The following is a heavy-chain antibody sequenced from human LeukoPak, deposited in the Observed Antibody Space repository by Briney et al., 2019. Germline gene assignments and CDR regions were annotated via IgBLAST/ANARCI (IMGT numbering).Heavy chain of an antibody. D-gene: IGHD2/OR15-2a*01. CDR2: INPNSGGT. Sequence: ASVKVSCKASGYTFTGYYMHWVRQAPGQGLEWMGWINPNSGGTNYAQKFQGRVTMARDTSISTAYMELSRLRSDDTAVYYCARVGPHSIVQLLTKTPFDYWGQGTLVTVSS. V-gene: IGHV1-2*02. CDR1: GYTFTGYY. CDR3: ARVGPHSIVQLLTKTPFDY. J-gene: IGHJ4*02.